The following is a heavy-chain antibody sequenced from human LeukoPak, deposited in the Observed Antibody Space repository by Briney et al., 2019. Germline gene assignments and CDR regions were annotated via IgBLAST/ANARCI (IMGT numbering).Heavy chain of an antibody. Sequence: PGGSLRLSCKASVFTFNNYWMRWVRQAPESGPQWLANIRQDGSDKQYVDSVKGRFTISRDNAKNSLYLQMNSLSAEDTAVYYCARHSRGSPIDDWGQGTLVTVSS. J-gene: IGHJ4*02. V-gene: IGHV3-7*01. D-gene: IGHD2-15*01. CDR3: ARHSRGSPIDD. CDR1: VFTFNNYW. CDR2: IRQDGSDK.